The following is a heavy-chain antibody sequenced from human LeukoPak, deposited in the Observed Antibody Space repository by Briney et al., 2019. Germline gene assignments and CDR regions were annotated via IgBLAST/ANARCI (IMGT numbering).Heavy chain of an antibody. D-gene: IGHD6-13*01. CDR1: GYTFTSYG. J-gene: IGHJ6*02. V-gene: IGHV1-18*01. CDR3: ARDGAPQQLAGGMDV. CDR2: ISAYNGNT. Sequence: GASVKVSCKASGYTFTSYGISWVQQAPGQGLEWMGWISAYNGNTNYAQKLQGRVTMTTDTSTSTAYMEPRSLRSDDTAVYYCARDGAPQQLAGGMDVWGQGTTVTVSS.